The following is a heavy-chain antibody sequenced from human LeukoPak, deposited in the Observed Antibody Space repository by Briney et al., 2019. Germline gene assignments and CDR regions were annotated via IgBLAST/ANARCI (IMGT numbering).Heavy chain of an antibody. D-gene: IGHD6-13*01. V-gene: IGHV4-39*07. Sequence: SETLSLTCNVSGGSISSSSYYWGWIRQPPGKGLEWIGSIYYSGSTYYNPSLKSRVTISVDTSKNQFSLKLSSVTAADTAVYYCASPAGYLSSSWYFDYWGQGTLVTVSS. CDR1: GGSISSSSYY. J-gene: IGHJ4*02. CDR2: IYYSGST. CDR3: ASPAGYLSSSWYFDY.